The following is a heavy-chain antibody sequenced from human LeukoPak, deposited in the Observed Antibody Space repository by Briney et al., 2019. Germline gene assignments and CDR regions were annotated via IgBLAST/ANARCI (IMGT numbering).Heavy chain of an antibody. CDR3: ARGGMPGVNYYQEHFDF. CDR1: GYSFTTYW. V-gene: IGHV5-51*01. J-gene: IGHJ4*02. D-gene: IGHD1-26*01. Sequence: GESLKISCMGSGYSFTTYWIGWVRPMPGKGLEWMAIIYPGGSATRYSPSFQRQVTISADKSISTAYLPWSSLKGSDTAMYYCARGGMPGVNYYQEHFDFWGQGTLVPVS. CDR2: IYPGGSAT.